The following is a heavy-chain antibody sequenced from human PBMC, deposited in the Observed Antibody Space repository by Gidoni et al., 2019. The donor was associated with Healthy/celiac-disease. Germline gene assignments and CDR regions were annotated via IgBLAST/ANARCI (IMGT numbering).Heavy chain of an antibody. V-gene: IGHV3-21*01. CDR3: ARDRGIRAFDI. CDR1: GFTFSSYS. J-gene: IGHJ3*02. D-gene: IGHD3-10*01. CDR2: ISSSSSYI. Sequence: EVQLVESGGGLVKPGGFLRLSCAASGFTFSSYSMNWVRQAPGKGLEWVSSISSSSSYIYYANSVKGRFTISRDNAKNSLYLQMNSLRAEDTAVYYCARDRGIRAFDIWGQGTMVTVSS.